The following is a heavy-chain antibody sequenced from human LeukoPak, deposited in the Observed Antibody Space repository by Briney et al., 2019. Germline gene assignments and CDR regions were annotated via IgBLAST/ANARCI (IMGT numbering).Heavy chain of an antibody. Sequence: PGGSLRLSCAASGFTFSNHGMHWVRQAPGKGLEWVAVIWYDGTKKYYADSVKGRLTISRDNSKNTLYLEMNSLRAEDTAVYYCARDRAVRYFDYWGQGTLVTVSS. CDR3: ARDRAVRYFDY. V-gene: IGHV3-33*01. J-gene: IGHJ4*02. D-gene: IGHD3-16*02. CDR1: GFTFSNHG. CDR2: IWYDGTKK.